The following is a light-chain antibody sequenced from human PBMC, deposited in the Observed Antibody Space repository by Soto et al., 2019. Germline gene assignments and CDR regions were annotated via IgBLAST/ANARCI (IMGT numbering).Light chain of an antibody. CDR2: EVS. CDR3: SSYTSTSTLLV. J-gene: IGLJ2*01. V-gene: IGLV2-14*01. Sequence: QSALTQPASVSGSPGQSITISCTGTSSDVGGYNYVSWYQQHPGKAPKLMIYEVSNRPSGVSNRFSGSTSGNTAYLTISGLQAEDEADYSCSSYTSTSTLLVFGGGTKLTVL. CDR1: SSDVGGYNY.